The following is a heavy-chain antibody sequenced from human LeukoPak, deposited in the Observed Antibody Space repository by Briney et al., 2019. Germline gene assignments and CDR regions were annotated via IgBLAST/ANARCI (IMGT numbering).Heavy chain of an antibody. Sequence: SGGSLRLSCAASGFTFSSYAMSWVRQAPGKGLEWVSAISGSGGSTYYADSVKGRFTISRDNSKNTLYLQMNSLRAEDTAVYYCAKAGDYAIYDFWSGYSAHYWGQGTLVTVSS. V-gene: IGHV3-23*01. D-gene: IGHD3-3*01. J-gene: IGHJ4*02. CDR2: ISGSGGST. CDR1: GFTFSSYA. CDR3: AKAGDYAIYDFWSGYSAHY.